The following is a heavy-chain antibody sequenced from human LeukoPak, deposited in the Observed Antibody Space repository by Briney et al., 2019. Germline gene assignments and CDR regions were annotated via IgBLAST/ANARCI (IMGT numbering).Heavy chain of an antibody. Sequence: SVKVSCKASGGTFSSYAISWVRQAPGQGLEWMGGIIPIFGTANYAQKFQGRVTITTDESTSTAHMELSSLRSEDTAVYYCARSSYCSSTSCDTWFDPWGQGTLVTVSS. CDR1: GGTFSSYA. CDR3: ARSSYCSSTSCDTWFDP. V-gene: IGHV1-69*05. D-gene: IGHD2-2*02. CDR2: IIPIFGTA. J-gene: IGHJ5*02.